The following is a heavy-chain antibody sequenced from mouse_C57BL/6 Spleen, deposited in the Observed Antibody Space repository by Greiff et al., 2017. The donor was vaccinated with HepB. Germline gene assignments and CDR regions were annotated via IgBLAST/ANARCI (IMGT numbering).Heavy chain of an antibody. J-gene: IGHJ2*01. CDR1: GYTFTSYW. CDR2: IHPNSGNT. Sequence: VQLQQPGADLVKPGASVKLSCKASGYTFTSYWMHWVKQRPGQGLEWIGMIHPNSGNTNYNEKFKSKATLTVDKSSSTAYMQLSSLTSEDSAVYYCARSGTTVVGTFDYWGQGTTLTGSS. CDR3: ARSGTTVVGTFDY. V-gene: IGHV1-64*01. D-gene: IGHD1-1*01.